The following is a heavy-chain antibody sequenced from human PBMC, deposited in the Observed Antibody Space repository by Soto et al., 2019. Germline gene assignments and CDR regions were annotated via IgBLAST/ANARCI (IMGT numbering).Heavy chain of an antibody. Sequence: LRLSCAASGFTVSSSYMSWVRQAPGKGLEWVSTIYSPGSTYYADSVKGRFTISRDNSKNTLYLQMNSLRAEDTAVYYCARGLVGATTAFDCWGQGTLVTVSS. D-gene: IGHD1-26*01. V-gene: IGHV3-53*01. CDR3: ARGLVGATTAFDC. CDR1: GFTVSSSY. CDR2: IYSPGST. J-gene: IGHJ4*02.